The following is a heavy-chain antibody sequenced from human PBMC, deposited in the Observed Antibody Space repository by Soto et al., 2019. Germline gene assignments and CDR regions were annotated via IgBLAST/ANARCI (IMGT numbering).Heavy chain of an antibody. D-gene: IGHD2-21*02. J-gene: IGHJ6*02. CDR1: DGSIVSIGYY. V-gene: IGHV4-31*02. CDR3: ARVCGGDCHYGMDV. CDR2: IYYSGST. Sequence: ASLILCLSWTVFDGSIVSIGYYWGWNQQNPGKGLEWIGYIYYSGSTYYNPPLKSRVTISVDTSKNPFSLKLSSVTAADTAVYYCARVCGGDCHYGMDVWGQGTTVTVSS.